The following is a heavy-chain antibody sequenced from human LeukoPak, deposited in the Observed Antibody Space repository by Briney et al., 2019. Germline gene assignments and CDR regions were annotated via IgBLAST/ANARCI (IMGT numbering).Heavy chain of an antibody. J-gene: IGHJ4*02. D-gene: IGHD5-24*01. V-gene: IGHV4-59*01. Sequence: SETLSLTCTVSGGSISSYYWSWIRQPPGKGLEWIGYIYCSGSTNYNPSLKSRVTISVDTSKNQFSLKLSSVTAADTAVYYCARETGYNPNFDYWGQGTLVTVSS. CDR2: IYCSGST. CDR3: ARETGYNPNFDY. CDR1: GGSISSYY.